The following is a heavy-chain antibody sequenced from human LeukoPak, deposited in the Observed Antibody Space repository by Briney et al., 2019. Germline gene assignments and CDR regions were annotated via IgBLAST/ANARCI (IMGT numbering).Heavy chain of an antibody. J-gene: IGHJ4*02. Sequence: PSETLSLTCTVSGGSISSYFWSWIRQPPGKGLEWIGYIYYNGNTNYNPSLKSRVTTSVVTSKNQFSLKLTSVTAADTAVYYCARIPISAAGILDCWGQGTLVTVSS. V-gene: IGHV4-59*01. CDR2: IYYNGNT. CDR3: ARIPISAAGILDC. CDR1: GGSISSYF. D-gene: IGHD6-13*01.